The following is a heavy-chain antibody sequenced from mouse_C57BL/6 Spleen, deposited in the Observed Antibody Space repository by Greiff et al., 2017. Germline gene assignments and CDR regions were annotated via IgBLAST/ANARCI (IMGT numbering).Heavy chain of an antibody. CDR2: INPSSGYT. V-gene: IGHV1-4*01. D-gene: IGHD3-1*01. Sequence: VKLMESGAELARPGASVKMSCKASGYTFTSYTMHWVKQRPGQGLEWIGYINPSSGYTKYNQKFKDKATLTADKSSSTAYMQLSSLTSEDSAVYYCARGLSAYAMDYWGQGTSVTVSS. J-gene: IGHJ4*01. CDR3: ARGLSAYAMDY. CDR1: GYTFTSYT.